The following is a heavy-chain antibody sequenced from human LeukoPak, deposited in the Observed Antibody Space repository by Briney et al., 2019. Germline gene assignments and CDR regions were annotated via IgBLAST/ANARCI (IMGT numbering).Heavy chain of an antibody. D-gene: IGHD2-15*01. CDR1: GFTFSSYW. CDR2: IKQDGSKK. V-gene: IGHV3-7*01. Sequence: GGSLRLSCAASGFTFSSYWITWVRQAPGKGLEWVANIKQDGSKKDYVDSVKGRFTIFRDNAKDSLYLQMNSLRAEDTAVYYCARGVGDNGILGYWGRGTLVAVSS. CDR3: ARGVGDNGILGY. J-gene: IGHJ4*02.